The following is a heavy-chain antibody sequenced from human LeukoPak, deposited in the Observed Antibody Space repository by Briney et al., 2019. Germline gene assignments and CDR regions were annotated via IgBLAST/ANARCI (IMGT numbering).Heavy chain of an antibody. D-gene: IGHD5-18*01. CDR3: AKEVGRYSYGRSFDY. J-gene: IGHJ4*02. CDR2: ISGSGGST. V-gene: IGHV3-23*01. Sequence: GGSLRLSCAASGFTFSSYAMGWVRQAPGKGLEWVSAISGSGGSTYYADSVKGRFTISRDNSKNTLYLQMNSLRAEDTAVYYCAKEVGRYSYGRSFDYWGQGTLVTVSS. CDR1: GFTFSSYA.